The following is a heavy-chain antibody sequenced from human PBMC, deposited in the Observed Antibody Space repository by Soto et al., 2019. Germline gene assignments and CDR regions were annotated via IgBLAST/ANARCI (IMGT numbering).Heavy chain of an antibody. Sequence: SETLSLTCSVSGGSISSYYWSWIRQPPGKGLEWIGYIYYSGSTNYNPSLKSRVTISVDTSKNQFSLKLSSVTAADTAVYYCARQQWLVLNAFDIWGQGTMVTVSS. CDR3: ARQQWLVLNAFDI. V-gene: IGHV4-59*01. D-gene: IGHD6-19*01. J-gene: IGHJ3*02. CDR2: IYYSGST. CDR1: GGSISSYY.